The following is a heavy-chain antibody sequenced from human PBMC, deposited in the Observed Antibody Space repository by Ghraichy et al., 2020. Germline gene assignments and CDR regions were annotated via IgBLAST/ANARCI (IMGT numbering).Heavy chain of an antibody. D-gene: IGHD4-17*01. V-gene: IGHV3-23*01. Sequence: GGSLRLSCAASGFTFSSYSMSWVRQAPGKGLEWVSAISARGGGVYYADSVKGRFTISRDNSMNTLYLQMNSLRAEDTDVYYCAKVNDYGDYNYWFFALWGRGTLVTVSS. CDR3: AKVNDYGDYNYWFFAL. CDR1: GFTFSSYS. CDR2: ISARGGGV. J-gene: IGHJ2*01.